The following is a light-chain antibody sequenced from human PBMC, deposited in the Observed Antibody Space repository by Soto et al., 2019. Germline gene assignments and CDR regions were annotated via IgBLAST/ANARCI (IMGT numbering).Light chain of an antibody. J-gene: IGKJ5*01. CDR1: QSVSNIY. V-gene: IGKV3-20*01. CDR3: QQYGSSPIT. CDR2: GAS. Sequence: EVVMTHSPATLSVSPGEGATLSCSASQSVSNIYIAWYQQKPGQAPRLLISGASSRATGIPDRFSGSGSATDFTLTISRLEPEDFALYYCQQYGSSPITFGQGARLEIK.